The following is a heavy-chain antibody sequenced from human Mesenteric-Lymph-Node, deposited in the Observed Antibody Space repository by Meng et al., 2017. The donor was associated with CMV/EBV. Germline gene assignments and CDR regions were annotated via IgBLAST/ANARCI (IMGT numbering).Heavy chain of an antibody. V-gene: IGHV3-23*01. CDR1: GFTFSTYE. CDR2: ISGGGRST. CDR3: ADVGGFPSDY. J-gene: IGHJ4*02. Sequence: GESLKISCAASGFTFSTYEMNWVRQAPGKGLECVSGISGGGRSTYYADSVKGRFTISRDNSKNTVYLQMNSLRAEDTAVYYCADVGGFPSDYWGQGTLVTVSS. D-gene: IGHD1-26*01.